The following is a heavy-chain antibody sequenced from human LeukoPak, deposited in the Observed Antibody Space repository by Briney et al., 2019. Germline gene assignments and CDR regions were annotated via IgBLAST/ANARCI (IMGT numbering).Heavy chain of an antibody. V-gene: IGHV4-59*01. CDR3: ARFSGLGVIQLWSGDAFDI. D-gene: IGHD5-18*01. J-gene: IGHJ3*02. CDR2: IYYSGST. CDR1: GGSISSYY. Sequence: PSETLSLTCTVSGGSISSYYWSWIRQPPGKGLEWIGYIYYSGSTNYNPSLKSRVTISVDTSKNQFSLKLSSVTAADTAVYYCARFSGLGVIQLWSGDAFDIWGQGTMVTVSS.